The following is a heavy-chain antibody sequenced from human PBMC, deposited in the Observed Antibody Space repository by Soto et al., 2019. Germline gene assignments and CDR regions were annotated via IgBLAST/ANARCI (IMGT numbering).Heavy chain of an antibody. V-gene: IGHV1-18*01. CDR3: ARDLTIVPATHPRLENYGMDV. CDR1: GYSFTSYG. D-gene: IGHD2-2*01. J-gene: IGHJ6*02. CDR2: ISPYNGHT. Sequence: QVQLVQSAGEVKKPGASVKVSCKASGYSFTSYGISWVRRAPGQGLEWMGWISPYNGHTQLVERFQRRVTMTTDTSTKTAYMELRNLRSDDTAHYYCARDLTIVPATHPRLENYGMDVWGQGTTVIVSS.